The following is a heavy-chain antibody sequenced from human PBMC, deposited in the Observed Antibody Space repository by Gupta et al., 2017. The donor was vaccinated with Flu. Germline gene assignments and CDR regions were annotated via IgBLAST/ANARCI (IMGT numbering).Heavy chain of an antibody. CDR1: G. D-gene: IGHD6-19*01. J-gene: IGHJ3*02. CDR3: AKERSSGWRGDDAFDI. Sequence: GMPWVRQAAGKGVEWVAVIWYDGSNKSYADCGKGQFTISRDNSKNTLYLKMNSLGAEDKAVYYCAKERSSGWRGDDAFDIGGQVTMITVSS. V-gene: IGHV3-33*06. CDR2: IWYDGSNK.